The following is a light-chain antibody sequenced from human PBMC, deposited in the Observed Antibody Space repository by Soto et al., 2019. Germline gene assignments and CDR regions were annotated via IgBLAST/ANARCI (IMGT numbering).Light chain of an antibody. Sequence: EIVLTQSPGILSLSPGERATVSCRASQTVRGIYLAWYQQKPGQAPRLLIYGGSSWATGIPDRFSGSGSGTDFSLTISRLEPEDFAVYYCQQYGSAPEGTFGQGTKVEI. J-gene: IGKJ1*01. CDR3: QQYGSAPEGT. CDR1: QTVRGIY. V-gene: IGKV3-20*01. CDR2: GGS.